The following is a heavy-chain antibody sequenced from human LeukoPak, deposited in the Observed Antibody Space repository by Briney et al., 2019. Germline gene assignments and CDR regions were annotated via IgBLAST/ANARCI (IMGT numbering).Heavy chain of an antibody. V-gene: IGHV3-7*01. CDR1: GFTFSNYW. J-gene: IGHJ4*02. CDR3: AKSGYNRFDY. Sequence: QPGGSLRLSCAASGFTFSNYWMSWVRQAPGKGLEWVANIKQDRSEKYYVDSVKGRFTISRDNAKNSVYLQMNSLRAEDTAVYYCAKSGYNRFDYWGQGTLVTVSS. D-gene: IGHD5-24*01. CDR2: IKQDRSEK.